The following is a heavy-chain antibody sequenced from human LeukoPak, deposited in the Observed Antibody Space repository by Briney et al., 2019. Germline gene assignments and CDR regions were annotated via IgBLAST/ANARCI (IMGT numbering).Heavy chain of an antibody. J-gene: IGHJ4*02. CDR1: GFTFSSYA. Sequence: PGGSLRLSCAASGFTFSSYAMSWVRQAPGKGLEWVSAISGSGGSTYYADSVKGRFTISRDNSKNTLYLQMNSLRAEDTAVYYCAPRAYYDSSGYSYFDYWGQGTLVTVSS. CDR3: APRAYYDSSGYSYFDY. V-gene: IGHV3-23*01. CDR2: ISGSGGST. D-gene: IGHD3-22*01.